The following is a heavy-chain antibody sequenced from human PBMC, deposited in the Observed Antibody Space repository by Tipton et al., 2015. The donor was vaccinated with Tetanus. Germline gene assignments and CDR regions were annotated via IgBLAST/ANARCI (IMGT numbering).Heavy chain of an antibody. V-gene: IGHV4-4*07. CDR3: ARGVTDGYNRRFDY. CDR2: ISNGNP. CDR1: RGPISSYY. J-gene: IGHJ4*02. Sequence: GLVKPSETLSLTCTVSRGPISSYYWSWIRQPAGKGLEWIGHISNGNPDYTPSLNSRVTLSVDTSKNEFSLKLRSVTAADTAVYYCARGVTDGYNRRFDYWGQGTLVAVSP. D-gene: IGHD5-24*01.